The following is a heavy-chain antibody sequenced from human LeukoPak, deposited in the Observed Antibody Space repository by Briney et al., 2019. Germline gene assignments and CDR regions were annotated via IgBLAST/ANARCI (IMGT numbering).Heavy chain of an antibody. Sequence: GGSLRLSCAASGFTFSSYGMHWVRQAPGKGLEWVAVISYDGSNKYYADSVKGRFTISRDNSKNTLYLQMNSLRAEDTAVYYCAKDIVVVPAAIDYYYYYGMDVWGQGTTVTVSS. D-gene: IGHD2-2*01. CDR2: ISYDGSNK. J-gene: IGHJ6*02. V-gene: IGHV3-30*18. CDR1: GFTFSSYG. CDR3: AKDIVVVPAAIDYYYYYGMDV.